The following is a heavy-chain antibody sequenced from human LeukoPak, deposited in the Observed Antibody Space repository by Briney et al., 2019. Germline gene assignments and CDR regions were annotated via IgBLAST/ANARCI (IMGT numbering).Heavy chain of an antibody. D-gene: IGHD6-13*01. Sequence: GASVKVSCKTSGYTFTGYYMHWVRQAPGQGLEWMGIINPSGDSTRYAQKFQGRVTLTRDTSTSTVYMELSSLRSEDTAVYYCAKDSSNWSFDYWGQGTLVTVSS. V-gene: IGHV1-46*01. CDR3: AKDSSNWSFDY. CDR2: INPSGDST. CDR1: GYTFTGYY. J-gene: IGHJ4*02.